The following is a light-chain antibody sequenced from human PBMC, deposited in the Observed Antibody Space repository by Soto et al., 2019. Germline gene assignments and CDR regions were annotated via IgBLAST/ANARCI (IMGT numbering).Light chain of an antibody. CDR1: QSLLHSDGYNY. V-gene: IGKV2-28*01. J-gene: IGKJ3*01. Sequence: DIVMTQSPLSLPVTPGEPASISCRSSQSLLHSDGYNYLDWYLQKPGQSPQLLIYLGSNRASGVPDRFSGSGSGTDFTLKISRVEADDVGVYYCMQVLQTPTIFGPGTKVDIK. CDR3: MQVLQTPTI. CDR2: LGS.